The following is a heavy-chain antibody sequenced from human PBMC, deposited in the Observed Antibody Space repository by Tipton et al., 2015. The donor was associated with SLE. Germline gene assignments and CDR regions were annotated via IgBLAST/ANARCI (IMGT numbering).Heavy chain of an antibody. J-gene: IGHJ4*02. CDR1: GYPFTSYT. D-gene: IGHD3-3*01. Sequence: QSGAEVKKPGASVKVSCKASGYPFTSYTITWVRQAPGQGLEWMGWISVYNLNTKYAQKLQGRVTIAIDTSTSTAYMELRSLRSDDTAVYYCALWPITIFGVVAYYWGQGTLVTVSS. CDR2: ISVYNLNT. V-gene: IGHV1-18*01. CDR3: ALWPITIFGVVAYY.